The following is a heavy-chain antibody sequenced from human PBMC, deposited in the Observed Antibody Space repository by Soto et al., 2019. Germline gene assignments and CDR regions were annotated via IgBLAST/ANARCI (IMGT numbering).Heavy chain of an antibody. CDR1: GGSISSYY. CDR3: ARGLIPSFDY. V-gene: IGHV4-59*01. Sequence: QVQLQESGPGLVKPSETLSLSCTVSGGSISSYYWSWIRQPPGKGLEWIGYIYYSGNTNYHPSLRSRVTISVGASTNQFSLKLSSVTAADTAVDYCARGLIPSFDYWGQGTLVTVSS. J-gene: IGHJ4*02. CDR2: IYYSGNT. D-gene: IGHD2-21*01.